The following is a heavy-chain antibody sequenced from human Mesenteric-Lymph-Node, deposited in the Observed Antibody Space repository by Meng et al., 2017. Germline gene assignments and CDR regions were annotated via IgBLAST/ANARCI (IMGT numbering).Heavy chain of an antibody. Sequence: VQLRQWGAGLFKPSVWLSLARACEGRSFSGSYWSWIRQPPEKGLGWIGEINHSGSTNYNPSPKSRVTISVDTSKSQYSLKLSSVTAAGTAVYYCARGSSSSWYFGYWGQGTLVTVSS. CDR3: ARGSSSSWYFGY. J-gene: IGHJ4*02. CDR2: INHSGST. CDR1: GRSFSGSY. D-gene: IGHD6-13*01. V-gene: IGHV4-34*01.